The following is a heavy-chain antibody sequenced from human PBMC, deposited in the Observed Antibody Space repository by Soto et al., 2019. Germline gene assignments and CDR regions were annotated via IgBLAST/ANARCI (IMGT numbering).Heavy chain of an antibody. Sequence: PGGSLRLSCAASGFTFSGSAMHWVRQASGKGLEWVGRIRSKANSYATAYAASVKGRFTISRDDSKNTAYLQMNSLKTEDTAVYYCTTDSRLRVWGSYRYFWGQGTMVTVSS. V-gene: IGHV3-73*01. D-gene: IGHD3-16*02. CDR2: IRSKANSYAT. J-gene: IGHJ3*01. CDR3: TTDSRLRVWGSYRYF. CDR1: GFTFSGSA.